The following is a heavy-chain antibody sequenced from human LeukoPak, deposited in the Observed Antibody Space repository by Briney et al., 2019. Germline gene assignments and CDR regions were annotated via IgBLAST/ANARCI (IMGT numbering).Heavy chain of an antibody. V-gene: IGHV4-61*01. Sequence: PSETLSLTCTVSGYSISSGYYWGWIRQPPGKGLEWIGYIYYSGSTNYNPSLKSRVTISVDTSKNQFSLKLSSVTAADTAVYYCARTSLYGSGSYTFDYWGQGTLVTVSS. J-gene: IGHJ4*02. CDR3: ARTSLYGSGSYTFDY. CDR2: IYYSGST. D-gene: IGHD3-10*01. CDR1: GYSISSGYY.